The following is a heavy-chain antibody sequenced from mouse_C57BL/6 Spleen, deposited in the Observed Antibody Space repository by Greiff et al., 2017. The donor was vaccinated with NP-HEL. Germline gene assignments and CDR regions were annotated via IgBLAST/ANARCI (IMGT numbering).Heavy chain of an antibody. V-gene: IGHV1-54*01. Sequence: QVQLQQSGAELVRPGTSVKVSCKASGYAFTNYLIEWVKQRPGQGLEWIGVINPGSGGTNYNEKFKGKATLTADKSSSTAYMQLSSLTSEDSAVYFCARNYGSSYGSLAYWGQGTLVTVSA. CDR2: INPGSGGT. J-gene: IGHJ3*01. CDR1: GYAFTNYL. D-gene: IGHD1-1*01. CDR3: ARNYGSSYGSLAY.